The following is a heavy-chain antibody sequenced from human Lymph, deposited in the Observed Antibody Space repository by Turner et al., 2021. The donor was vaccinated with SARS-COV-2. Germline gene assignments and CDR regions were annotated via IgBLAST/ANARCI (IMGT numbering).Heavy chain of an antibody. CDR1: GFTFSSYS. J-gene: IGHJ6*02. CDR2: ISISSSTI. D-gene: IGHD2-15*01. CDR3: ARDRGGYGAYYYGMDV. Sequence: EVQLVESGGGLVQPGGSLRLSCPAPGFTFSSYSMNWVRQAPGKGLEWVSYISISSSTIYYADSVKGRFTISRDNAKNSLYLQMNSLRDEDTAVYYCARDRGGYGAYYYGMDVWGQGTTVTVSS. V-gene: IGHV3-48*02.